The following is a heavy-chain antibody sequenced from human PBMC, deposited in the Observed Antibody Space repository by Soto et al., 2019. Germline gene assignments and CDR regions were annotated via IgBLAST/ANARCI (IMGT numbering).Heavy chain of an antibody. CDR2: ISGGGATT. J-gene: IGHJ4*02. CDR1: GFTFSNYA. V-gene: IGHV3-23*01. CDR3: AKGEAAYGDLRGRY. D-gene: IGHD4-17*01. Sequence: GGSLRLSCAASGFTFSNYAMTWVRQAPGKGLEWVSAISGGGATTYYADSVKGRFTISRDNSKNTLYLQMNSLRAEDTAVYYCAKGEAAYGDLRGRYWGQGILVTVSS.